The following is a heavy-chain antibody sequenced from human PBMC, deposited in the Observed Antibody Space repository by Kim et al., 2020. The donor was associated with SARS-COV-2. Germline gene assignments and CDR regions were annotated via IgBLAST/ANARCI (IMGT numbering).Heavy chain of an antibody. J-gene: IGHJ4*02. V-gene: IGHV3-23*01. CDR2: ISWGGKRT. CDR3: AKGVTNSGFDY. Sequence: GGSLRLSCAASGFTFSTSPMGWVRQAPGKGLEWVSRISWGGKRTYYADSVKGRVTISSDKSKNTLYLHMNSLRVEDTAVYYCAKGVTNSGFDYWGQGTQVTVSS. D-gene: IGHD4-17*01. CDR1: GFTFSTSP.